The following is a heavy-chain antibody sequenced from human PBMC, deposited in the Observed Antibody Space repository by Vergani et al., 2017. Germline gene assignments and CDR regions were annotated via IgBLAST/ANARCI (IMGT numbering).Heavy chain of an antibody. J-gene: IGHJ3*02. D-gene: IGHD6-19*01. V-gene: IGHV3-23*01. CDR3: AKVSRSEMADTFDSFDI. Sequence: EVQLLESGGDLVQPGGSLRLSCAASGFTFIMRAMSWVRQAPGKGLEWVSTLSASDRRTHYADSVKGRFTISRDNSKNTLFLQMNSLRPEDTAVYYCAKVSRSEMADTFDSFDIWGQGTMVTVSS. CDR2: LSASDRRT. CDR1: GFTFIMRA.